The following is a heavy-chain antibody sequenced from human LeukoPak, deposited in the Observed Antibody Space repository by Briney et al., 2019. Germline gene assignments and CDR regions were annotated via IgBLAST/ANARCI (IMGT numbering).Heavy chain of an antibody. V-gene: IGHV4-31*03. CDR1: GGSISSGGYY. Sequence: PSETLSLTCTVSGGSISSGGYYWSWIRQHPGKGLEWIGYIYYSGSTYYNPSLKSRVTMSVDTSKNQFSLKLSSVTAADTAVYYCARHYDFWSGYRPLFDLWGRGTLVTVSS. CDR2: IYYSGST. J-gene: IGHJ2*01. D-gene: IGHD3-3*01. CDR3: ARHYDFWSGYRPLFDL.